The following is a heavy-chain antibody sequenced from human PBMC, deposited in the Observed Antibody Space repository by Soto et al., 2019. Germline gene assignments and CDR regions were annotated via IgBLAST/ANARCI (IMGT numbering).Heavy chain of an antibody. CDR1: GGSISSYY. Sequence: SETLSLTCTVSGGSISSYYWSWIRQPPGKGLEWIGYIYYSGSTNYNPSLKSRVTISVDRSKNQFSLKLSSVTAADTAVYYCAREGVSSSWYNYYGMDVWGQGTTVTVSS. D-gene: IGHD6-13*01. V-gene: IGHV4-59*12. CDR2: IYYSGST. CDR3: AREGVSSSWYNYYGMDV. J-gene: IGHJ6*02.